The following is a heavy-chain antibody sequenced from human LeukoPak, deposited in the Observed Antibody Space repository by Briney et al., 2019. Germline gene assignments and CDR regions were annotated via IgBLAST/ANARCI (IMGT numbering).Heavy chain of an antibody. J-gene: IGHJ4*02. Sequence: PGGSLGLSRAASGFTFSDYAKHWARQARGKGLEWVAVIPYDGSNKFCTDSVKGRLTITRDNSKNTLYMQTNSLRAADTAVYYCARGNSGSHFDYWGQGTLVTVSS. CDR1: GFTFSDYA. CDR3: ARGNSGSHFDY. D-gene: IGHD1-26*01. CDR2: IPYDGSNK. V-gene: IGHV3-30-3*01.